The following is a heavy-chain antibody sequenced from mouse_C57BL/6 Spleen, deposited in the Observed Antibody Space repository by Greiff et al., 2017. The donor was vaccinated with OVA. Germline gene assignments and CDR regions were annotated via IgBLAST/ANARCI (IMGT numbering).Heavy chain of an antibody. D-gene: IGHD1-1*01. CDR2: IYPRDGST. J-gene: IGHJ1*03. V-gene: IGHV1-78*01. Sequence: QVQLQQSDAELVKPGASVKISCKVSGYTFTDHTIHWMKQRPEQGLEWIGYIYPRDGSTKYNEKFKGKATLTADKASSTAYMQLNSLTSEDSAVYFCALYYGSSYGYFDVWGKGTTVTVSS. CDR1: GYTFTDHT. CDR3: ALYYGSSYGYFDV.